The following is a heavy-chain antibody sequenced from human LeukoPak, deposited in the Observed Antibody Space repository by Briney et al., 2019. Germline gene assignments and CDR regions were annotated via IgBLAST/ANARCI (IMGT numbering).Heavy chain of an antibody. J-gene: IGHJ5*02. Sequence: VASVKVSCKASGYTFTSYGISWVRQAPGQGLEWMGWISAYNGNTNYAQKLQGRVTMTTDTSTSTAYMELGSLRSDDTAVYYCASVGGWFGELPKNWFDPWGQGTLVTVSS. CDR2: ISAYNGNT. D-gene: IGHD3-10*01. V-gene: IGHV1-18*01. CDR3: ASVGGWFGELPKNWFDP. CDR1: GYTFTSYG.